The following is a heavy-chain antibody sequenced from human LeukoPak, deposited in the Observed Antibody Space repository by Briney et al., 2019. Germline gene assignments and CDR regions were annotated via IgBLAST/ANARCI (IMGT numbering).Heavy chain of an antibody. J-gene: IGHJ3*02. CDR3: ARGDYGDYWVGAFDI. CDR1: GGSISSYY. V-gene: IGHV4-59*01. D-gene: IGHD4-17*01. Sequence: SETLSLTCTVSGGSISSYYWSWIRQPPGKGLEWIGCIFHSGSTNYNPSLQSRVTISVDTSKNQFSLRLSSVTAADTAVYYCARGDYGDYWVGAFDIWGQGTMVTVSS. CDR2: IFHSGST.